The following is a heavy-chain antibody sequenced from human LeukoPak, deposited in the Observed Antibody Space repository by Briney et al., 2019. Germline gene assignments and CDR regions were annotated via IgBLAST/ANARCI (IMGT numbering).Heavy chain of an antibody. CDR2: IYLSGTT. D-gene: IGHD3-22*01. J-gene: IGHJ4*02. Sequence: PSETLSLTCTVSGYSISSGHYWGWIRQPPGKGLEWIGSIYLSGTTYYNPSLKSRVTISVDTSKNQFSLKMSSVTAADTAVYYCARTSGRGTIDPGTSGYITFWGQGSLVTVSS. CDR3: ARTSGRGTIDPGTSGYITF. CDR1: GYSISSGHY. V-gene: IGHV4-38-2*02.